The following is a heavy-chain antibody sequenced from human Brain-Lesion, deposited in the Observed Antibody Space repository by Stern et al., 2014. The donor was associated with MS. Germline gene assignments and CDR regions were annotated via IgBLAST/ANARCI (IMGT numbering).Heavy chain of an antibody. J-gene: IGHJ6*02. CDR2: IWYDGSKK. Sequence: QVQLVQSGGGLVQPGKSLRLSCAASGFTFISYGIHWVRQAPGKGLAWVALIWYDGSKKFYADSVKGRFAISRDTSKNTVYLQMNSLRVGDTAVYFCSRGKVASAPLDVWGQGTTVTVS. CDR3: SRGKVASAPLDV. V-gene: IGHV3-33*01. CDR1: GFTFISYG.